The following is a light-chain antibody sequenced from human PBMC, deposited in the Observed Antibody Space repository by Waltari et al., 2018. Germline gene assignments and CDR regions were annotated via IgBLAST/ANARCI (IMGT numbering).Light chain of an antibody. CDR1: QSIGVW. V-gene: IGKV1-5*01. J-gene: IGKJ1*01. Sequence: DIQMTQSPSSLSASVGDRVIITCRASQSIGVWLAWYQQKPGQAPNLLIHDASDLESGVPSRFSGSGSGTEFTLTINSLQPDDFATYYCQQYSTYPRFGQGTRVEIK. CDR3: QQYSTYPR. CDR2: DAS.